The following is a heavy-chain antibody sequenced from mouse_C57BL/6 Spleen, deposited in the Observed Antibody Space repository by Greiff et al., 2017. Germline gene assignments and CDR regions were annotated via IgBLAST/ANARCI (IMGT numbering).Heavy chain of an antibody. D-gene: IGHD1-1*01. V-gene: IGHV5-9*01. J-gene: IGHJ4*01. Sequence: DVKLVESGGGLVQPGGSLKLSCAASGFTFSSYTMSWVRQTPEKRLEWVATISGGGGNTYYPDSVKGRFTISRDNAKNTLYLQRSSLRSEDTALYYCARQGSRGRYDAMDYWGQGTSVTVSS. CDR3: ARQGSRGRYDAMDY. CDR1: GFTFSSYT. CDR2: ISGGGGNT.